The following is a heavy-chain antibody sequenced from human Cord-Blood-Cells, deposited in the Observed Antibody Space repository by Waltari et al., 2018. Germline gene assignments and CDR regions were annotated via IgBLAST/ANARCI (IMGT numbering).Heavy chain of an antibody. CDR3: ARDRLAMVRGVNWFDP. J-gene: IGHJ5*02. V-gene: IGHV1-3*01. CDR1: GYTFTSYA. CDR2: INAGNGNT. D-gene: IGHD3-10*01. Sequence: QVQLVQSGAEVKKPGASVKVSCKASGYTFTSYAMHWVRQAPGQRLEWMGWINAGNGNTKYSQKFQGRVTITMDTSASTAYMELSSPRSEDTAVYYCARDRLAMVRGVNWFDPWGQGTLVTVSS.